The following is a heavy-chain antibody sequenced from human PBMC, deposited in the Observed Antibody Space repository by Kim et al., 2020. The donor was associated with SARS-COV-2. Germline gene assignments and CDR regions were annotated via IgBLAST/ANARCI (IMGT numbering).Heavy chain of an antibody. Sequence: SVKVSCKASGGTFSSYAISWVRQAPGQGLEWMGGIIPIFGTANYAQKFQGRVTITADESTSTAYMELSSLRSEDTAVYYCARDRWSHDYYYYYGMDVWGQGTTVTVSS. CDR3: ARDRWSHDYYYYYGMDV. CDR2: IIPIFGTA. D-gene: IGHD1-26*01. V-gene: IGHV1-69*13. J-gene: IGHJ6*02. CDR1: GGTFSSYA.